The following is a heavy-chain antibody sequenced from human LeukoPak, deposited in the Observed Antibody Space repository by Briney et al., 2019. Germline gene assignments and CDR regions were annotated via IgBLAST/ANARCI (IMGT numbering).Heavy chain of an antibody. CDR2: VNPITGDT. D-gene: IGHD4-11*01. CDR1: GYTFTGYY. CDR3: ARGVDLYSNYFDY. J-gene: IGHJ4*02. Sequence: ASVKVSRKASGYTFTGYYMHWVRQAPGPGLEWMGAVNPITGDTNNAQKFQGGVTMTRDTSISTAYMELSRLRSDDTAVYYCARGVDLYSNYFDYWGQGTRVTVSS. V-gene: IGHV1-2*02.